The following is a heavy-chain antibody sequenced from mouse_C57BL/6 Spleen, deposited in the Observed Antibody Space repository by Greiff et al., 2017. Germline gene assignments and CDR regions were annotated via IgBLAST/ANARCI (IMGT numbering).Heavy chain of an antibody. CDR1: GYTFTSYW. D-gene: IGHD2-1*01. CDR3: ARWEIYGNPFDY. CDR2: IHPNSGST. Sequence: QVQLKQPGAELVKPGASVKLSCKASGYTFTSYWMHWVKQRPGQGLEWIGMIHPNSGSTNYNEKFKSKATLTVDKSSSTAYMQLSSLTSEDSAVYYCARWEIYGNPFDYWGQGTTLTVSS. J-gene: IGHJ2*01. V-gene: IGHV1-64*01.